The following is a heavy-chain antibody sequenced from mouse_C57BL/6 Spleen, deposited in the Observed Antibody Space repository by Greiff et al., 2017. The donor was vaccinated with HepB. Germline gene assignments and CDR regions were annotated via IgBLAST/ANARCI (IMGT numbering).Heavy chain of an antibody. Sequence: EVKLMESGGGLVKPGGSLKLSCAASGFTFSDYGMHWVRQAPEKGLEWVAYISSGSSTIYYADTVKGRFTISRDNAKNTLFLQMTSLRSEDTAMYYCARTHYYGSSPFDYWGQGTTLTVSS. CDR1: GFTFSDYG. D-gene: IGHD1-1*01. CDR3: ARTHYYGSSPFDY. V-gene: IGHV5-17*01. CDR2: ISSGSSTI. J-gene: IGHJ2*01.